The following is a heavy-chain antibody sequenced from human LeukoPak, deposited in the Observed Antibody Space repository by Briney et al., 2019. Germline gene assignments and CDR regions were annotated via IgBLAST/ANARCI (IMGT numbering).Heavy chain of an antibody. J-gene: IGHJ3*02. V-gene: IGHV3-74*01. CDR2: VDLAGEYT. CDR1: GVTFSDYW. Sequence: GGSQRLSCAASGVTFSDYWMHWVPQTPGKGLMWVSTVDLAGEYTTYADSVKGRFTISRDNAKDTLYLQMNSLRADDTAVYYCASGNSHAFDIWGQGTMVTVS. CDR3: ASGNSHAFDI.